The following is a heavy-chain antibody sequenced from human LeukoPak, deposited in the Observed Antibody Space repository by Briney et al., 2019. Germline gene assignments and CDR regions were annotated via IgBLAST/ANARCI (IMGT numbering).Heavy chain of an antibody. CDR3: AKSVLGYYYDTSGNLFFDY. V-gene: IGHV3-33*06. D-gene: IGHD3-22*01. J-gene: IGHJ4*02. CDR1: GFTFSSYA. Sequence: GRSLRLSCAASGFTFSSYAMHWVRQAPGKGLEWVAVIWYDRTYKYYTDSVKGRFTISRDNSTNTLYLQMNSLRAEDTAVYYCAKSVLGYYYDTSGNLFFDYWGQGTLVTVSS. CDR2: IWYDRTYK.